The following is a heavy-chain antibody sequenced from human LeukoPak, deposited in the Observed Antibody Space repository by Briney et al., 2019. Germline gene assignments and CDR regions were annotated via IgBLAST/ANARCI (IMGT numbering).Heavy chain of an antibody. CDR2: ISAHNGNT. CDR3: ARGVSPYDASAL. V-gene: IGHV1-18*01. Sequence: VSVKVSCKASGYTFSNYGINWVRQAPGQGLEWMGWISAHNGNTKFAQRLQGRVTMTTDTSTSTAYMELTSLRSDDTAVYYCARGVSPYDASALWGQGTLVTVSS. D-gene: IGHD3-16*01. J-gene: IGHJ4*02. CDR1: GYTFSNYG.